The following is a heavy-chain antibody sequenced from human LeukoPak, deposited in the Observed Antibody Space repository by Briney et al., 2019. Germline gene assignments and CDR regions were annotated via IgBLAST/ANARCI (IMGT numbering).Heavy chain of an antibody. Sequence: ASLKVSCKASGYTFSGDYIHWVRQAPGQGLEWMGLINPNSGGTKYAQKFQGRVTMTRDTSISTAYMELSRLTSDDTAVYYCARQIGGGYALDYWGQETLVTVSS. CDR2: INPNSGGT. J-gene: IGHJ4*02. D-gene: IGHD5-12*01. CDR3: ARQIGGGYALDY. CDR1: GYTFSGDY. V-gene: IGHV1-2*02.